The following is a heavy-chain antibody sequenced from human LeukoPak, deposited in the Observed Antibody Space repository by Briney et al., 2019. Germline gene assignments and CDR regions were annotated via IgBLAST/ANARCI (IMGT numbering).Heavy chain of an antibody. CDR3: ARDLGAERFGEYFDL. Sequence: QPGRSLRLSCAASGFTFDDYAMHWVRQAPGKGLEWVSGINWNSGGIDYADSVKGRFTISRDNAKNSLYLQMNSLRAEDTAVYYCARDLGAERFGEYFDLWGRGTLVTVSS. CDR1: GFTFDDYA. J-gene: IGHJ2*01. CDR2: INWNSGGI. D-gene: IGHD3-10*01. V-gene: IGHV3-9*01.